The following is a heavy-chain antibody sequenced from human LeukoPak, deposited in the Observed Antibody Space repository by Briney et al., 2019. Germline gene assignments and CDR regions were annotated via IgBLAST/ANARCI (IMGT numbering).Heavy chain of an antibody. D-gene: IGHD6-19*01. V-gene: IGHV3-21*01. CDR1: GFTFSSYS. J-gene: IGHJ4*02. CDR2: ISGGSGYI. Sequence: GGSLRLSCAASGFTFSSYSMDWVRQAPGKGLEWVSYISGGSGYIYYADSVKGRFTISRDNAKNSLYLQMNSLRVEDTAVYYCARAIAVAEGYWGQGTLVTVSS. CDR3: ARAIAVAEGY.